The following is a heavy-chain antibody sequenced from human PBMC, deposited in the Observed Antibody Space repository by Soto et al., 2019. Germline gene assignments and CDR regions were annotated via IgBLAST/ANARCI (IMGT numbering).Heavy chain of an antibody. J-gene: IGHJ4*02. CDR2: ISYDGSNK. CDR1: GFTFSSYA. D-gene: IGHD4-17*01. CDR3: ASAPTTVVTPYYFDY. V-gene: IGHV3-30-3*01. Sequence: QVQLVESGGGVVQPGRSLRLSCAASGFTFSSYAMHWVRQAPGKGLEWVAVISYDGSNKYYADSVKGRFTISRDNSMNPLYLQLNSLRAEDTAVYYCASAPTTVVTPYYFDYWGQGTLVNVSS.